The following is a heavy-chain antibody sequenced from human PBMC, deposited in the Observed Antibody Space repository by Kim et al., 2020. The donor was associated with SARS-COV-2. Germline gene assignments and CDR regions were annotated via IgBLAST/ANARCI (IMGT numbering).Heavy chain of an antibody. CDR2: IHYSGNT. Sequence: SETLSLTCTVSGGSITSADSYWTWIRQPPGKGLEWIGYIHYSGNTYHNPSLKSRVTLSLDTSEKQFSLKLTPLTAADAAVYYCASEAHSFGSGGFDPWGQGNLVTVSA. J-gene: IGHJ5*02. V-gene: IGHV4-30-4*08. D-gene: IGHD3-10*01. CDR1: GGSITSADSY. CDR3: ASEAHSFGSGGFDP.